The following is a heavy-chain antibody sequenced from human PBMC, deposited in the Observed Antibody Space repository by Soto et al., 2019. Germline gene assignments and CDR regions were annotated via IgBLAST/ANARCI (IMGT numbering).Heavy chain of an antibody. Sequence: SETLSLTCAVSGGSISSSNWWSWVRQPPGKGLEWIGEIYHSGSTNYNPSLKSRVTISVDKSKNQFTLKLSSVTAADTAVYYCARVSGSYYYGMDVWGQGTTVTVSS. J-gene: IGHJ6*02. V-gene: IGHV4-4*02. D-gene: IGHD1-26*01. CDR3: ARVSGSYYYGMDV. CDR1: GGSISSSNW. CDR2: IYHSGST.